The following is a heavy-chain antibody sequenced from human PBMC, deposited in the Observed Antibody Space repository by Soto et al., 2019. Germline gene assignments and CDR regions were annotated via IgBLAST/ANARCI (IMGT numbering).Heavy chain of an antibody. CDR3: ARPAGDDYGDNNWFDP. Sequence: PSETLSLTCTVSGGSISSSSYYWGWIRQPPGKGLEWIGSIYYSGSTYYNPSLKSRVTISVDTSKNQFSLKLSSVTAADTAVYYCARPAGDDYGDNNWFDPWGQGTLVTVSS. CDR1: GGSISSSSYY. V-gene: IGHV4-39*01. CDR2: IYYSGST. D-gene: IGHD4-17*01. J-gene: IGHJ5*02.